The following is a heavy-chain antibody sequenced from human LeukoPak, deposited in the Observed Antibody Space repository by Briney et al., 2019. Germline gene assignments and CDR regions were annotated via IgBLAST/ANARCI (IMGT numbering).Heavy chain of an antibody. CDR1: GGSISSYY. V-gene: IGHV4-59*12. CDR2: IYYSGST. Sequence: SETLSLTCTVSGGSISSYYWSWIRQPPGKGLEWIGYIYYSGSTNYNPSLKSRVTISVDKSKNQFSLKLSSVTAADTAVYYCARDGGDYYDSSGCFDYWGQGTLVTVSS. CDR3: ARDGGDYYDSSGCFDY. D-gene: IGHD3-22*01. J-gene: IGHJ4*02.